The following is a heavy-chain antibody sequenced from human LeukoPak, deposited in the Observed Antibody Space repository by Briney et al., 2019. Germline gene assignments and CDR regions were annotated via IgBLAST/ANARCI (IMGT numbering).Heavy chain of an antibody. J-gene: IGHJ4*02. CDR3: AGTGYSSGWRDY. CDR1: GGSISSGGYY. CDR2: IYYSGST. D-gene: IGHD6-19*01. Sequence: SATLSLTCTVSGGSISSGGYYWSWIRQHPGKGLEWIGYIYYSGSTYYNPSLKSRVTISVDTSKNQFSLKLSSVTAADTAVYYCAGTGYSSGWRDYWGQGTLVTVSS. V-gene: IGHV4-31*03.